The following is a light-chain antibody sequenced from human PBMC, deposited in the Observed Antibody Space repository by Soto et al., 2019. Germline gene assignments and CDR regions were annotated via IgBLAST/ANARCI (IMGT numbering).Light chain of an antibody. Sequence: QSVLTQPASVSGSPGQSITISCSGTTNDIGGYNYVSWYQHHPGKVPKVIIYEVRNRPSGVSNRFSGSKSGNTASLTISGLQAEDVADYYCCSYTISATLVFGGGTQLTVL. CDR2: EVR. CDR3: CSYTISATLV. J-gene: IGLJ3*02. V-gene: IGLV2-14*01. CDR1: TNDIGGYNY.